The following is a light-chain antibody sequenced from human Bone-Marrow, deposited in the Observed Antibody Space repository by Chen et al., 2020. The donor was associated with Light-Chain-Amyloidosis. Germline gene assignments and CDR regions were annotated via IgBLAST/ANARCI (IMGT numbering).Light chain of an antibody. Sequence: SYVLTHPSSVSVVPGQTATLPCGGNNIGSTSVHWYQQTPGQAPLLVDYDDSDRPSGFPERLAGSNSGNTATLTISRVEAEDEDDYYCQVWDRSSDRPVFGGGTKLTVL. J-gene: IGLJ3*02. CDR2: DDS. V-gene: IGLV3-21*02. CDR3: QVWDRSSDRPV. CDR1: NIGSTS.